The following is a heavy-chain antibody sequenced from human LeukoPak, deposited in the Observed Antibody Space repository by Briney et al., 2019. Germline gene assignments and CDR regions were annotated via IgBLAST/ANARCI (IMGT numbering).Heavy chain of an antibody. V-gene: IGHV4-39*07. J-gene: IGHJ6*03. D-gene: IGHD3-10*01. CDR1: GDSISSGSYY. CDR2: INHSGST. Sequence: PSETLSLTCTVSGDSISSGSYYWNWIRQPPGKGLEWIGGINHSGSTNYNPSLKSRVTLSVDTSKNQFSLNLSSVTAADTAVYFCARGGYGSGWDYMDVWGKGTTVPVSS. CDR3: ARGGYGSGWDYMDV.